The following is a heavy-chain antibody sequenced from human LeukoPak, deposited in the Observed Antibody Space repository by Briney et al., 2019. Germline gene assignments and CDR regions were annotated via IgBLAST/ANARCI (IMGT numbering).Heavy chain of an antibody. D-gene: IGHD3-22*01. V-gene: IGHV1-69*13. Sequence: SVKVSCKASGGTFSSYAISWVRQAPGQGLEWMGGIIPIFGTANYAQKFQGRVTITADESTSTAYMELSSLRSEDTAVYYCARVKLPYYYDSSGYWAFDYWGQGTLVTVSS. CDR2: IIPIFGTA. J-gene: IGHJ4*02. CDR3: ARVKLPYYYDSSGYWAFDY. CDR1: GGTFSSYA.